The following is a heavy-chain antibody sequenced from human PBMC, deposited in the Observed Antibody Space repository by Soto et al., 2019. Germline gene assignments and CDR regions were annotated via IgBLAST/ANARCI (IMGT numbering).Heavy chain of an antibody. CDR3: ARDLSYSNYIGYDMDV. CDR2: INPSGGST. J-gene: IGHJ6*02. D-gene: IGHD4-4*01. Sequence: ASVKVSCKASGYTFTSYYMHWVRQAPGQGLEWMGIINPSGGSTSYAQKFQGRVTMTRDTSTSTVYMELSSLRSEDTAVYYCARDLSYSNYIGYDMDVWGQGTTVTVSS. CDR1: GYTFTSYY. V-gene: IGHV1-46*01.